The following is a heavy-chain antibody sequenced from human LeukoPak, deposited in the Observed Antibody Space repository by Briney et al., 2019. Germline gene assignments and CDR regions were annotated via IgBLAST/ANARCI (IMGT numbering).Heavy chain of an antibody. CDR1: GFTFDDYA. Sequence: GGSLRLSCTASGFTFDDYAMHWVRQAPGKGLEWVSGISWNSGSIGYADSVKGRFTISRDNAKNSLYLQMNSLRAEDTALYYCAKFYSDYGDTDDYWGQGTLVTVSS. D-gene: IGHD4-17*01. V-gene: IGHV3-9*01. CDR2: ISWNSGSI. CDR3: AKFYSDYGDTDDY. J-gene: IGHJ4*02.